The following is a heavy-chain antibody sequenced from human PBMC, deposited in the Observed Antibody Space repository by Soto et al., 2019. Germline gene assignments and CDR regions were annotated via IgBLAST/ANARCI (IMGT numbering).Heavy chain of an antibody. J-gene: IGHJ4*02. Sequence: QVQLVQSGAAVNKPGASVKVSCQVSGYTLTELSMHWVRQAPGKGLEWMGGFDPEDGEKIYAQQFQARVTMPEDTSADSAYMELSSLRAEDTAVYYCARGTTVFSYWGQGTLVTVSS. V-gene: IGHV1-24*01. CDR2: FDPEDGEK. CDR1: GYTLTELS. CDR3: ARGTTVFSY. D-gene: IGHD4-17*01.